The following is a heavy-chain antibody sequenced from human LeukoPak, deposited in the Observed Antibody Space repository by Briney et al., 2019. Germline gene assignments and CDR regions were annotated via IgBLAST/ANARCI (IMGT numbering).Heavy chain of an antibody. J-gene: IGHJ6*02. D-gene: IGHD6-19*01. CDR3: AKETTYSSGRQFPYYYYYYGMDV. Sequence: PGGSLRLSCAASGFTFDDYAMHWVRQAPGKGLEWVSGISWNSGSIGYADSVKGRFTISRDNAKNSLYLQMNSLRAEDTAVYYCAKETTYSSGRQFPYYYYYYGMDVWGQGTTVTVSS. CDR2: ISWNSGSI. V-gene: IGHV3-9*01. CDR1: GFTFDDYA.